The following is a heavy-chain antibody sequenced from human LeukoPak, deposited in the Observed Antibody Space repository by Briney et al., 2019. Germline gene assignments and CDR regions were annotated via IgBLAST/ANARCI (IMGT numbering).Heavy chain of an antibody. CDR1: GFTFSSYA. CDR2: ISGSGGST. Sequence: GGSLRLSCAASGFTFSSYAMSWVRQAPGKGLEWVSAISGSGGSTYYADSVKGRFTISRDNSKNTLYLQMNSLRAEDTAVYYCAKDWSVGTIFGVVYYFDYWGQGTLVTVSS. J-gene: IGHJ4*02. D-gene: IGHD3-3*01. CDR3: AKDWSVGTIFGVVYYFDY. V-gene: IGHV3-23*01.